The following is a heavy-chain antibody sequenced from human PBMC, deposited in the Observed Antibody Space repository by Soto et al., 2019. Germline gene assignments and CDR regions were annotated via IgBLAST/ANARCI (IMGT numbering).Heavy chain of an antibody. Sequence: EVQLVESGGGLVKPGGSLRLSCAASGFTFSSYWMHWVRQSPGKGLVWVSRLNSDGSTTTYADSVKGRFAISRDNAKKTLYLQMNSLRAEDTAVYYCARASYGMGVWGQGTTVTVSS. CDR3: ARASYGMGV. CDR2: LNSDGSTT. J-gene: IGHJ6*02. V-gene: IGHV3-74*02. CDR1: GFTFSSYW.